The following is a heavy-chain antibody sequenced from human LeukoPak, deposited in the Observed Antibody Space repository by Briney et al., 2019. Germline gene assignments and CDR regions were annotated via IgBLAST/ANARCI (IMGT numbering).Heavy chain of an antibody. CDR3: ERAFWVDRRFDF. D-gene: IGHD7-27*01. J-gene: IGHJ4*02. CDR2: INHSGST. CDR1: GGSFSGYY. Sequence: PSETLSLTCAVYGGSFSGYYWSWIRQPPGKGLEWIGEINHSGSTNYNPSLKSRVTISVDTSKDQFSLKLSSVTAADTAVYYCERAFWVDRRFDFWGQGTLVTVSS. V-gene: IGHV4-34*01.